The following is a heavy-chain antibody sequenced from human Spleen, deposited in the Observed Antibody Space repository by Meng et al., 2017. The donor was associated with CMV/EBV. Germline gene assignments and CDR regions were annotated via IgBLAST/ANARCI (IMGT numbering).Heavy chain of an antibody. Sequence: GESLKISCAASGFTFSTYSMSWVRQAPGKGLEWVSLISSSSSYIYYADSVKGRFTISRDNAKNSLSLQMNSLRAEDTAVYYCAKEANYYGSGSYDYWGQGTLVTVSS. CDR3: AKEANYYGSGSYDY. CDR1: GFTFSTYS. CDR2: ISSSSSYI. V-gene: IGHV3-21*01. J-gene: IGHJ4*02. D-gene: IGHD3-10*01.